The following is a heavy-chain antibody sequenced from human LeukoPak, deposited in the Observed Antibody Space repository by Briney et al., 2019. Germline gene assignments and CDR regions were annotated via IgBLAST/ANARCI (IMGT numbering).Heavy chain of an antibody. CDR3: ARRDYYGSGLDV. D-gene: IGHD3-10*01. CDR1: GLTFSSYA. V-gene: IGHV3-74*01. J-gene: IGHJ6*02. Sequence: GGSLRLSCSASGLTFSSYAMHWVRQAPGKGLEWVSRLNSDGTSISYADSVKGRFTISRDNAKNTLYLLMNSLRAEDTAVYYCARRDYYGSGLDVWGQGTTVTVSS. CDR2: LNSDGTSI.